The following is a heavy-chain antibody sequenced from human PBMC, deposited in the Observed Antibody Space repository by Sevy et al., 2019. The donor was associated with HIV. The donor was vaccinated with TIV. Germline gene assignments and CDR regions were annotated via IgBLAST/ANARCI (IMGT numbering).Heavy chain of an antibody. CDR2: IYYSGST. CDR1: GGSISSYY. J-gene: IGHJ6*03. CDR3: ARDRATRSSGWHATKKVYYYMDV. Sequence: SETLSLTCTVSGGSISSYYWSWIRQPPGKGLEWIGYIYYSGSTNYNPSLKSRVNISVDTSKNQFSLKLSSVTAADTAVYYCARDRATRSSGWHATKKVYYYMDVWGKGTTVTVSS. D-gene: IGHD6-19*01. V-gene: IGHV4-59*01.